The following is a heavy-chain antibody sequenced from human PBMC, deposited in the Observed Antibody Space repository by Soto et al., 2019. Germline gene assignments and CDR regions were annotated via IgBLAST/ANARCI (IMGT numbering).Heavy chain of an antibody. Sequence: GGSLRLCCAASGFTFSSYWMHWVRQVPGKGLVWVSRIKGDETNTGYADSVKGRFTISRDNVKNTLYLQMNSLRPEDTAVYYCARGLSGYYGFDYWGQGTLVTVPS. CDR2: IKGDETNT. D-gene: IGHD5-12*01. J-gene: IGHJ4*02. CDR3: ARGLSGYYGFDY. CDR1: GFTFSSYW. V-gene: IGHV3-74*01.